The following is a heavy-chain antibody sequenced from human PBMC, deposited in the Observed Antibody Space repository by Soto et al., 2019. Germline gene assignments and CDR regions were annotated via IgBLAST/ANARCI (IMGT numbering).Heavy chain of an antibody. D-gene: IGHD4-17*01. CDR3: ARDLPRDNDHGDYNYYYGMDV. CDR1: GGTFSSYA. V-gene: IGHV1-69*13. Sequence: SVKVSCKASGGTFSSYAISWVRQAPGQGLEWMGGIIPIFGTANYAQKFQGRVTITADESTSTAYMELSSLRSEDTAVYYCARDLPRDNDHGDYNYYYGMDVWGQGTTVTVSS. CDR2: IIPIFGTA. J-gene: IGHJ6*02.